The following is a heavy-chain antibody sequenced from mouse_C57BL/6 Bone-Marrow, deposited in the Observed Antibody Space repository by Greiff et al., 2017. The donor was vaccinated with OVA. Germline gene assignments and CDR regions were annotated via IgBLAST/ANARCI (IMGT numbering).Heavy chain of an antibody. CDR2: IDPENGDT. D-gene: IGHD1-1*01. CDR3: TTFSPYFSGSRDY. V-gene: IGHV14-4*01. Sequence: VQLQQSGAELVRPGASVKLSCTASGFNIKGDYMPWVKQRPEQGLEWIGWIDPENGDTEYASKFQGKATITADTSSNTAYLQLSSLTSEDTAVYYCTTFSPYFSGSRDYWGQGTTLTVSS. J-gene: IGHJ2*01. CDR1: GFNIKGDY.